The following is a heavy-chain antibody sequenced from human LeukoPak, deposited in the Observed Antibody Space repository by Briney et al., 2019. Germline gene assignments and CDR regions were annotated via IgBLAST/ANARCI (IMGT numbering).Heavy chain of an antibody. CDR3: ARGRRESTRPFDY. CDR2: INHSGST. CDR1: GGSFSGYY. Sequence: SETLSLTCAVYGGSFSGYYWSWIRQPPGKGLEWIGEINHSGSTNYNPSLKSRVTISVDTSKNQFSLKLSSVTAAGTAVYYCARGRRESTRPFDYWGQGTLVTVSS. V-gene: IGHV4-34*01. J-gene: IGHJ4*02. D-gene: IGHD3-10*01.